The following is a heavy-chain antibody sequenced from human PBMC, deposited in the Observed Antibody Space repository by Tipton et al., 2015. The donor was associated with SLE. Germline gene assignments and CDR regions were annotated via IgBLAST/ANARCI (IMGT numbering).Heavy chain of an antibody. Sequence: TLSLTCTVSGYSISSGYYWGWIRQPPGKGLEWIGSIYHSGSTYYNPSLKSRVTISVDTSKNQFSLKLSSVTAADTAVYYCAREDEYSSSSNFDCWGQGTLVTVSS. CDR3: AREDEYSSSSNFDC. V-gene: IGHV4-38-2*02. CDR2: IYHSGST. J-gene: IGHJ4*02. D-gene: IGHD6-6*01. CDR1: GYSISSGYY.